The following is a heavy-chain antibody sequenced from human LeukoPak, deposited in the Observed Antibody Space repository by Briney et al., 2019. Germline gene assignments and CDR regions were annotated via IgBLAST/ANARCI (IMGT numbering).Heavy chain of an antibody. CDR3: TRSGIAVSGREFDY. CDR1: GGSFSGYY. V-gene: IGHV4-34*01. CDR2: INHSGST. D-gene: IGHD6-19*01. Sequence: PSETLSLTCAVYGGSFSGYYWSWIRQPPGKGLEWMGEINHSGSTNYNPSPKSRVTISVDTSKNQFSLKVSSETAADTAGYYCTRSGIAVSGREFDYWGQGTLVTVSS. J-gene: IGHJ4*02.